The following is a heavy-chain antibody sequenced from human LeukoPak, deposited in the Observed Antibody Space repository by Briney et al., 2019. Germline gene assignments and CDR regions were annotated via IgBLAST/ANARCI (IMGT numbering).Heavy chain of an antibody. D-gene: IGHD2-2*01. CDR2: IYYSGST. CDR1: GGSISSSSYY. V-gene: IGHV4-39*07. Sequence: SETLSLTCTVSGGSISSSSYYWGWIRQPPGKGLEWIGSIYYSGSTNYNPSLKSRVTISVDTSKNQFSLKLSSVTAADTAVYYCARERTSCSGWFGPWGQGTLVTVSS. J-gene: IGHJ5*02. CDR3: ARERTSCSGWFGP.